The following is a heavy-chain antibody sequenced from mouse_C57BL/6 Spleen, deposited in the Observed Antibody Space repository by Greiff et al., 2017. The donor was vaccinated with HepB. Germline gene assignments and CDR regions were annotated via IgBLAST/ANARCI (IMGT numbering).Heavy chain of an antibody. D-gene: IGHD2-1*01. V-gene: IGHV1-52*01. Sequence: QVQLQQPGAELVRPGSSVKPSCKASGYTFTSYWMHWVKQRPIQGLEWIGNIDPSDSETHYNQKFKDKATLTVDKSSSTAYMQLSSLTSEDSAVYYCARRRDYGNYFDYWGQGTTLTVSS. CDR2: IDPSDSET. CDR1: GYTFTSYW. CDR3: ARRRDYGNYFDY. J-gene: IGHJ2*01.